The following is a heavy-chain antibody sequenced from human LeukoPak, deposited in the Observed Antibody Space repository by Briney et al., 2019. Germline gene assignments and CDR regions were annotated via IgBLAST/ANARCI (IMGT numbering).Heavy chain of an antibody. Sequence: GGSLRLSCAASGFTFSSYGMHWVRQAPGKGLEWVAFIRYDGSNKYYADSVKGRFTISRDNSKNTLYLQMNSLRAEDTAVYYCAKDSPEYSSSLGYWGQGTLVTVSS. V-gene: IGHV3-30*02. CDR2: IRYDGSNK. CDR1: GFTFSSYG. J-gene: IGHJ4*02. CDR3: AKDSPEYSSSLGY. D-gene: IGHD6-6*01.